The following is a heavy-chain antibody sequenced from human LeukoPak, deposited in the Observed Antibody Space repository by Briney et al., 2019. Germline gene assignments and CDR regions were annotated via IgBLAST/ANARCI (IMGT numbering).Heavy chain of an antibody. J-gene: IGHJ4*02. CDR2: ISSGSDTI. D-gene: IGHD4-11*01. Sequence: PGGSLRLSCAASGFTFSSYSMNWVRQAPGKGLEWVSCISSGSDTIYYADSVRGRFTISRDNAKNSLYLQMNSLRDEDTAVYYCARDLYGNYAQDYWGQGTLVTVSS. V-gene: IGHV3-48*02. CDR1: GFTFSSYS. CDR3: ARDLYGNYAQDY.